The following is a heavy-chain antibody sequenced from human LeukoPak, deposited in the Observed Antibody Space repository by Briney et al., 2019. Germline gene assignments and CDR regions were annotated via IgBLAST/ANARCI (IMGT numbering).Heavy chain of an antibody. CDR2: IYYSGST. CDR3: AKDQYSSGRGYFDY. D-gene: IGHD6-19*01. V-gene: IGHV4-39*07. J-gene: IGHJ4*02. CDR1: GGSISSSSYY. Sequence: SETLSLTCTVSGGSISSSSYYWGWIRQPPGRGLEWIGSIYYSGSTYYNPSLKSRVTISVDTSKNQFSLKLSSVTAADTAVYYCAKDQYSSGRGYFDYWGQGTLVTVSS.